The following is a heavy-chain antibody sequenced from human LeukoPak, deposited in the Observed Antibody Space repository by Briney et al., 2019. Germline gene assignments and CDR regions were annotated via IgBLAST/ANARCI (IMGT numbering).Heavy chain of an antibody. D-gene: IGHD3-16*01. CDR3: ARGGGLDV. CDR1: GFTYSSYW. V-gene: IGHV3-7*03. Sequence: GGSLRLSCAASGFTYSSYWMNWARQAPGKGLEWVASINHNGNVNYYVESVKGRFTISRDNAKNSLYLQMSNLRAEDTAVYFCARGGGLDVWGQGATVTVSS. CDR2: INHNGNVN. J-gene: IGHJ6*02.